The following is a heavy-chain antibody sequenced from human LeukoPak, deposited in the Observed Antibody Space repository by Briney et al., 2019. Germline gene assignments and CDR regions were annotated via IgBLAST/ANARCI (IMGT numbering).Heavy chain of an antibody. J-gene: IGHJ4*02. CDR2: IKSKTDGGTT. CDR3: LYFWSGSSLVDY. V-gene: IGHV3-15*01. D-gene: IGHD3-3*01. Sequence: GSLRLSCAASGFTFSNAWMSWVRQAPGKGLEWVGRIKSKTDGGTTDYAAPVKGRFSISRDDSKNTLYLEMYSLKTEDTAMYYCLYFWSGSSLVDYWGQGTLVTVFS. CDR1: GFTFSNAW.